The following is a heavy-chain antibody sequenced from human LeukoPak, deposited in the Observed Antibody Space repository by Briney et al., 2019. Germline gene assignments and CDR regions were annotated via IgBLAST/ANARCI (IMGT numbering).Heavy chain of an antibody. J-gene: IGHJ4*02. D-gene: IGHD1-26*01. CDR3: TRDLYSGTYYYQFDY. CDR2: IRSKAYGGTT. V-gene: IGHV3-49*04. CDR1: GFTFGDSA. Sequence: GGSLRLSCTASGFTFGDSAMSWVRQAPGKGLEWVGFIRSKAYGGTTEYAASLKDRFTISRGDSKSIAYLQMSRLKIEDTAVYFCTRDLYSGTYYYQFDYWGQGTLVTVSS.